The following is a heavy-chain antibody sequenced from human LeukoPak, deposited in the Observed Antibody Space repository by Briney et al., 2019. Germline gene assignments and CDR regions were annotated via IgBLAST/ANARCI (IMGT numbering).Heavy chain of an antibody. D-gene: IGHD3-10*01. V-gene: IGHV5-51*01. Sequence: GESLKISCKGSGYSFTSYWIGWVRQMPGKGLEWMGIIYPGDSDTRYSPSFQGQVTISADKSISTAYLQWSSLKASDTAMYYCARHITYYYGSGRPLGGYYFDYWGQGTLVTISS. CDR3: ARHITYYYGSGRPLGGYYFDY. J-gene: IGHJ4*02. CDR2: IYPGDSDT. CDR1: GYSFTSYW.